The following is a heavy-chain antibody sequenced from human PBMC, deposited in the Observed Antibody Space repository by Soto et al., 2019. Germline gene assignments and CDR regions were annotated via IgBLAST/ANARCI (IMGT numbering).Heavy chain of an antibody. Sequence: QVQLVQSGAEVKKPGASVKVSCKASGYTFTSYGISWVRQAPGQGLEWMGWISAYNGNTNYAQKLQGRVTMTTDTSTSKAYMELSGLRSDDTAVYYCARMTVTYYYDSSGYPDIAEYFQHWGQGTLVTVSS. D-gene: IGHD3-22*01. CDR1: GYTFTSYG. J-gene: IGHJ1*01. CDR2: ISAYNGNT. V-gene: IGHV1-18*01. CDR3: ARMTVTYYYDSSGYPDIAEYFQH.